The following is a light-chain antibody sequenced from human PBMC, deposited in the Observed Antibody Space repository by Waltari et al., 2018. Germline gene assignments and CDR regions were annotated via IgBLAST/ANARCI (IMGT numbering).Light chain of an antibody. CDR3: QHYGSSPLT. Sequence: EIVLTQSPGTLSLSPGDSATLSCRASQSVSSSYLAWYQQKPGLAPRLLIFGASSRATGIPDRFSGSGSGTDFTLTISRLEPEDFAVYYCQHYGSSPLTFGGGTKVEIK. CDR2: GAS. V-gene: IGKV3-20*01. J-gene: IGKJ4*01. CDR1: QSVSSSY.